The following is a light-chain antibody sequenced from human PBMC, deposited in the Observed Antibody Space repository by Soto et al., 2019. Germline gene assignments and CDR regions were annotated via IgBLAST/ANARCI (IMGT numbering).Light chain of an antibody. CDR2: EVR. CDR3: SAYTARSTLV. Sequence: QSALTQPPSASGSPGQSVTISCTGTNSDVGGYDYVSWYQQHPGTAPKLIIYEVRNRPSGISSRFSGSRSGNTASLTISGLQSEDEGDYYCSAYTARSTLVFGGGTKVTVL. CDR1: NSDVGGYDY. J-gene: IGLJ3*02. V-gene: IGLV2-14*01.